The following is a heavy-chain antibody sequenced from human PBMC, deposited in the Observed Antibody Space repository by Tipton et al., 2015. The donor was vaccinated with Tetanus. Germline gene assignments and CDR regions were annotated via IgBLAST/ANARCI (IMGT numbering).Heavy chain of an antibody. J-gene: IGHJ5*02. CDR2: IKHDGTEK. CDR3: ARGLEAPYGRGAACDPIWFDP. V-gene: IGHV3-7*04. D-gene: IGHD2-15*01. CDR1: GFSFSTFW. Sequence: SLRLSCAASGFSFSTFWMSWVRQAPGGGLEWVAYIKHDGTEKYYVDSVRGRFTISRDNTNNSLFLQMSGLRAEDTAVYFCARGLEAPYGRGAACDPIWFDPWGQGALVPVPS.